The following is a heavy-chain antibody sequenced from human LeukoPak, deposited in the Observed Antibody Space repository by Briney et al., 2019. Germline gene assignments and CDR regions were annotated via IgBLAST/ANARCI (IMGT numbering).Heavy chain of an antibody. CDR2: IYYSGST. CDR1: GGSISSYY. V-gene: IGHV4-59*01. CDR3: ARALDY. Sequence: PSETLSLTCTVSGGSISSYYWSWIRQPPGKGLEWIGYIYYSGSTNYNPSLKSRVTISVDTSKNQFSLKLSSVTAADTAVYYCARALDYWGQGTLVTVSS. J-gene: IGHJ4*02.